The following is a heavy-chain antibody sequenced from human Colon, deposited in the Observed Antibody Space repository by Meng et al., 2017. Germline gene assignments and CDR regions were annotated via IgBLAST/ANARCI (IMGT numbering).Heavy chain of an antibody. V-gene: IGHV3-11*01. CDR2: ISSSGSTI. CDR1: GFTFSDYY. Sequence: GGSLRLSCAASGFTFSDYYMSWIRQAPGKGLEWVSYISSSGSTIYYADSVKGRFTISRDNAKNSLYLQMNSLRAEDTAVYYCAREGYSYGYWHYYYYGMDVWGQGTTVTVSS. J-gene: IGHJ6*02. CDR3: AREGYSYGYWHYYYYGMDV. D-gene: IGHD5-18*01.